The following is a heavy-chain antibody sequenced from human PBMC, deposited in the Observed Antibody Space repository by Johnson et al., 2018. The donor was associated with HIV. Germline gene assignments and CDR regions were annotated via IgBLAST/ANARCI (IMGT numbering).Heavy chain of an antibody. V-gene: IGHV3-30*03. Sequence: QVQLVESGGGVVQPGRSLRLSCAASGFTFSNYGMHWVRQGPGKGLEWVAVISYDGSNTYYADSVKGRFTISRDNSKNTLYLQMTSLRAEDTAMYFCARTTYSSPGAFDIWGQGTIVTVSS. CDR1: GFTFSNYG. D-gene: IGHD6-19*01. CDR3: ARTTYSSPGAFDI. J-gene: IGHJ3*02. CDR2: ISYDGSNT.